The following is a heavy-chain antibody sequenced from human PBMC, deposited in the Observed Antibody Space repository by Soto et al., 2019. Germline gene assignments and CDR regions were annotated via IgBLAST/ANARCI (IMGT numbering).Heavy chain of an antibody. V-gene: IGHV1-69*02. Sequence: GASVKVSCKASGGTFSSYTISWVRQAPGQGLEWMGRIIPILGIANYAQKFQGRVTITADKSTSTAYMELSSLRSEDTAVYYCARTPTVTTTWEDYYYGMDVWGQGTTVTVSS. CDR1: GGTFSSYT. D-gene: IGHD4-17*01. J-gene: IGHJ6*02. CDR3: ARTPTVTTTWEDYYYGMDV. CDR2: IIPILGIA.